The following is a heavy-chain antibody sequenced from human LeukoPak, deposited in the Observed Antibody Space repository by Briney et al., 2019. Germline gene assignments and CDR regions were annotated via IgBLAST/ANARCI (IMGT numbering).Heavy chain of an antibody. CDR1: GGSISSGGYY. CDR3: ARDIVATTNWFDP. J-gene: IGHJ5*02. V-gene: IGHV4-31*03. Sequence: SETLSLTCTVSGGSISSGGYYWSWIRQHPGKGLEWIGYIYYSGSTYYNPSLKSRVTISVDTSKNQFSLKLSSVTAADTAMYYCARDIVATTNWFDPWGQGTLVTVSS. CDR2: IYYSGST. D-gene: IGHD5-12*01.